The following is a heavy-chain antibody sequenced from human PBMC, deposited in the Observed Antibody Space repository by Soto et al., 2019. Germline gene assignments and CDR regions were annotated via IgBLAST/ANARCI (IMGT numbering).Heavy chain of an antibody. CDR1: GFTFSDYY. CDR2: MSSSSTYT. CDR3: ARNLRQADTPMDPFDH. J-gene: IGHJ4*02. D-gene: IGHD5-18*01. Sequence: GGSLRLSCAASGFTFSDYYMSWIRQAPGKGLEWISYMSSSSTYTDYADSVKGRFTISRDNAKNSLYLQMNSLRAEDTAVYYCARNLRQADTPMDPFDHWGQGTLVTVSS. V-gene: IGHV3-11*03.